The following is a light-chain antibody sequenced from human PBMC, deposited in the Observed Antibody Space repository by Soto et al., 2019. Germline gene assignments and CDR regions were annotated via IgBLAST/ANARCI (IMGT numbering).Light chain of an antibody. Sequence: DIQMTQSPSSVSASVGDRVTITCRASQGISNYLAWYQQKPGKATKLLIFDASSLQSGVPSRFSGSGSGTDFTLTISGLQPEDFATYYCQQANSLPLASLAFGGGTKVEIK. CDR1: QGISNY. CDR3: QQANSLPLASLA. J-gene: IGKJ4*01. V-gene: IGKV1-12*01. CDR2: DAS.